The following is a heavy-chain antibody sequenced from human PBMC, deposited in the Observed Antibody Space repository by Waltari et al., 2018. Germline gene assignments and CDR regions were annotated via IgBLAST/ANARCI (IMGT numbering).Heavy chain of an antibody. CDR1: GYTLTELS. J-gene: IGHJ3*02. V-gene: IGHV1-24*01. Sequence: QVQLVQSGAEVKKPGASVKVSCKVSGYTLTELSMHWVRQAPGKGLEWMGGFDPEDGETIYDQKFQGRVTRTEDTSTDTAYMELSSLRSEDTAVYYCATDRDRLELRVREAFDIWGQGTMVTVSS. CDR3: ATDRDRLELRVREAFDI. D-gene: IGHD1-7*01. CDR2: FDPEDGET.